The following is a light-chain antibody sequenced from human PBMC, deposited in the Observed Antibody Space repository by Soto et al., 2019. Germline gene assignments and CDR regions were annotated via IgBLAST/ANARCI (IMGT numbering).Light chain of an antibody. V-gene: IGKV1-33*01. CDR2: DAS. J-gene: IGKJ4*01. Sequence: IQVTQSPSSLSASVGDRVTITCQASQNIGKYLNWYQRKPGKAPKLLIFDASNLETGVSSRFSGSGSGTHFTFTITSLQPEDIAAYYCQHYDNLLLTFGGGTKVDIK. CDR3: QHYDNLLLT. CDR1: QNIGKY.